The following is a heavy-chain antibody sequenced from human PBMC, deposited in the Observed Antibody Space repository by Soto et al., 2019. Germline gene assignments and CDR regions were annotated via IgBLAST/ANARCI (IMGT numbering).Heavy chain of an antibody. Sequence: EVQLLESGGGLVQPGGSLRLSCAASGFTFSSYAMSWVHQAPGKGLEWVSTISGTGTSIYYTDSVKGRFTISRDNSKNTLYLQINNLRAEDTAVYYCAKLVGWLRTPFDYWGQGTLVTVSP. V-gene: IGHV3-23*01. CDR2: ISGTGTSI. CDR1: GFTFSSYA. CDR3: AKLVGWLRTPFDY. D-gene: IGHD5-12*01. J-gene: IGHJ4*01.